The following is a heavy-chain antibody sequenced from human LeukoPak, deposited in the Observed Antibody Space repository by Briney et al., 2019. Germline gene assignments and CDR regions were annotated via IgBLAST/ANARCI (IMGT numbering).Heavy chain of an antibody. CDR2: IYYSGST. J-gene: IGHJ4*02. Sequence: SQTLSLTCTVSGGSISSGAYYWSWIRQHPGKGLELIGYIYYSGSTYYNPSLKSRVTISVDTSKNQFSLKLSSVTAADTAVYYCARFSGSYFSGWGQGTLVTVSS. D-gene: IGHD1-26*01. V-gene: IGHV4-31*03. CDR1: GGSISSGAYY. CDR3: ARFSGSYFSG.